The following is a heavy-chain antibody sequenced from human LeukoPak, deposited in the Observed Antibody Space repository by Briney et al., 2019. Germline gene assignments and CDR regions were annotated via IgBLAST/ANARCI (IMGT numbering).Heavy chain of an antibody. CDR1: GGSISSYY. V-gene: IGHV4-59*01. D-gene: IGHD3-9*01. J-gene: IGHJ3*02. CDR2: IYYSGST. Sequence: SETLSLTCTVSGGSISSYYWSWIRQPPGEGLEWIGYIYYSGSTNYNPSLKSRVTISVDTSKNQFSLKLSSVTAADTAVYYCARAPYDILTRLGAFDIWGQGTTVTVSS. CDR3: ARAPYDILTRLGAFDI.